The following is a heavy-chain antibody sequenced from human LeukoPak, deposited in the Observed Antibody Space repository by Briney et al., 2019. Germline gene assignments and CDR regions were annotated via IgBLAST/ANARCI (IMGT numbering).Heavy chain of an antibody. Sequence: PGGSLRHSCAVSGFTFTSYWMHWVRQVPGKGLVWVARLRNDDGSTNYADSVKGRFTISRDSAKNTLYLQMIALRDEDTAMYYCARGRAGGPDVFDMWGQGTMVTVSS. CDR2: LRNDDGST. CDR3: ARGRAGGPDVFDM. J-gene: IGHJ3*02. D-gene: IGHD6-13*01. V-gene: IGHV3-74*01. CDR1: GFTFTSYW.